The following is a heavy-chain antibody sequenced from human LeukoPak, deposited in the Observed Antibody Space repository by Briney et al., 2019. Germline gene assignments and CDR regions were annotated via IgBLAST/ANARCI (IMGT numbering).Heavy chain of an antibody. V-gene: IGHV3-48*03. Sequence: AGGSLRLSCVGSGLTFSSYEMSWVRQAPGKGLAWVSYISSSGTTILYADSVKGRFTISRDNAKNPLYLQMNSLRVEDTAIYYCVRDGSYSDYWGQGTLVTVSS. J-gene: IGHJ4*02. D-gene: IGHD1-26*01. CDR1: GLTFSSYE. CDR3: VRDGSYSDY. CDR2: ISSSGTTI.